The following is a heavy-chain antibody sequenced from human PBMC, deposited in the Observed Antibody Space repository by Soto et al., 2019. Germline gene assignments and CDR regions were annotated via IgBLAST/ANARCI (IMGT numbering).Heavy chain of an antibody. Sequence: SKTLSLTCVVSGGTITTSVLWTWFRQFPGRGLEWIGEIAHDGHTNYNPSLSGRVTMSVDLSNSQFSPNVASVNAAGTAVYFCAGWRDYDYWGQGTLVTVSS. V-gene: IGHV4-4*02. CDR3: AGWRDYDY. CDR1: GGTITTSVL. CDR2: IAHDGHT. D-gene: IGHD4-17*01. J-gene: IGHJ4*02.